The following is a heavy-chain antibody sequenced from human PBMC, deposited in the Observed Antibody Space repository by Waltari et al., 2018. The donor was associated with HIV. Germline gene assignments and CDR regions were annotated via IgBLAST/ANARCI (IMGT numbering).Heavy chain of an antibody. J-gene: IGHJ6*02. D-gene: IGHD2-21*02. V-gene: IGHV1-8*01. CDR1: GYTFTSYD. CDR3: ASLICGGDCFTGYYGMDV. Sequence: QVQLVQSGAEVKKPGASVKVSCKASGYTFTSYDINWVRQATGQGLEWMGWMNPNSGNTGYAQKFQGRVTMTRNTSISTAYMELSSLRSEDTAVYYCASLICGGDCFTGYYGMDVWGQGTTVTVSS. CDR2: MNPNSGNT.